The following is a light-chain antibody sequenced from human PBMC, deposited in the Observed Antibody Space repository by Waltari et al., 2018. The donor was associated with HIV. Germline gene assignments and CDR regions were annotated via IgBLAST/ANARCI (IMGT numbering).Light chain of an antibody. CDR2: DVN. Sequence: QSALTQPASVSGFPGQSITIPCTGTSSDVGAYNYVPWYQQHPGQAPKLIIYDVNYRPSGISSRFSGSKSGNTASLTISGLQAEDEADYYCSSYTGSDTLLGVFGTGTKVTVL. CDR1: SSDVGAYNY. J-gene: IGLJ1*01. CDR3: SSYTGSDTLLGV. V-gene: IGLV2-14*01.